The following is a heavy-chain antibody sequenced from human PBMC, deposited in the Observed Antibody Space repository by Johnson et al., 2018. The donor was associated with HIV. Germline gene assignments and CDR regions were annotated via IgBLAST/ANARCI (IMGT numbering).Heavy chain of an antibody. V-gene: IGHV3-9*01. D-gene: IGHD3-3*01. CDR1: GFSIKDYA. CDR3: AKDGTIEYAFDV. CDR2: ITWNSGKI. Sequence: VQLVESGGGLVQPGRSLRLSCAASGFSIKDYAMHWVRQAPGKGLEWVSGITWNSGKIDYTGSVKGRFTISRDNAKNSLYLQMNSLRVEDTALYYCAKDGTIEYAFDVWGQGTMVTVSS. J-gene: IGHJ3*01.